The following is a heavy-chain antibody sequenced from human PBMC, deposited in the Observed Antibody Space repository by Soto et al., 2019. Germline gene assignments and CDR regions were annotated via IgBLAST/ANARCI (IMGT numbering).Heavy chain of an antibody. CDR2: IGTAGDT. V-gene: IGHV3-13*01. CDR3: ARDRGYGMDX. Sequence: PGGSLGLSCAASGFTFGSYDMHWVRQATGKGLEWVSAIGTAGDTYYPGSVKGRFTISRENAKNSLYLQMNSLRAEDTAVYYCARDRGYGMDXWGQGTTVTVSS. CDR1: GFTFGSYD. J-gene: IGHJ6*02.